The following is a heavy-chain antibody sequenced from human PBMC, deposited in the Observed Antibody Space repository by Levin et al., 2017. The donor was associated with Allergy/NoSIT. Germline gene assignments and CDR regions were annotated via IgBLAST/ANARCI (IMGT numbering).Heavy chain of an antibody. CDR2: IYYSGST. J-gene: IGHJ4*02. V-gene: IGHV4-30-4*01. CDR3: ARGSTMIVVQFDY. CDR1: GGSISSGDYY. D-gene: IGHD3-22*01. Sequence: SQTLSLTCTVSGGSISSGDYYWSWIRQPPGKGLEWIGYIYYSGSTYYNPSLKSRVTISVDTSKNQFSLKLSSVTAADTAVYYCARGSTMIVVQFDYWGQGTLVTVSS.